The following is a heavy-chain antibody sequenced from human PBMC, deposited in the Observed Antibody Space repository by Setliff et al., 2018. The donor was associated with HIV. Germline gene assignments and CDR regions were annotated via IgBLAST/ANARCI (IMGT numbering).Heavy chain of an antibody. CDR2: IYYSGSS. Sequence: SETLSLTCTVSGGSITSSSNYWGWIRQPPGKGLEWIGSIYYSGSSYYNPSLKSRVTISVDTSKNQFSLKLSSVTAPDTAVYYCARQPPFTVTPYYFDYWGQGTLVTVSS. V-gene: IGHV4-39*01. D-gene: IGHD4-4*01. CDR1: GGSITSSSNY. J-gene: IGHJ4*02. CDR3: ARQPPFTVTPYYFDY.